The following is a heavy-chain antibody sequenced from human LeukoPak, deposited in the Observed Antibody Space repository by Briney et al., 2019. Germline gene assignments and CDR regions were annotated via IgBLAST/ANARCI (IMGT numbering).Heavy chain of an antibody. CDR1: GXSISSYY. CDR3: ARQDSGTYLNPLDI. V-gene: IGHV4-59*08. CDR2: IYYTGST. Sequence: SEILSLTCTVSGXSISSYYRSWIRQPPGKGLESIGYIYYTGSTNYNPSLKSRVTISVDTSKNQLSLKLRSVTAADTAVYYCARQDSGTYLNPLDIWGQGTVVTVSS. D-gene: IGHD1-26*01. J-gene: IGHJ3*02.